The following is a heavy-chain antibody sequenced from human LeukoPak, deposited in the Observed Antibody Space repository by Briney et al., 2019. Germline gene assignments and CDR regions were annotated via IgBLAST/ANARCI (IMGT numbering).Heavy chain of an antibody. J-gene: IGHJ4*02. D-gene: IGHD3-16*01. V-gene: IGHV3-66*01. CDR2: IYDGGST. Sequence: GGSLRLSCAASGFSVSSNSISWVRQAPGKGLEWVSVIYDGGSTYHTDSVKGKFSISRDNSKNTVYLQMSSLSAEDTGVYYCAKGGYDYAEYVDYWGQGTLVTVSS. CDR3: AKGGYDYAEYVDY. CDR1: GFSVSSNS.